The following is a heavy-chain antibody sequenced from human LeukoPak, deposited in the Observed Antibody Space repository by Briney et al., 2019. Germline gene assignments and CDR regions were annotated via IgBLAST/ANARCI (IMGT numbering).Heavy chain of an antibody. CDR1: GFTFSSYA. D-gene: IGHD2-8*02. V-gene: IGHV3-23*01. CDR3: TKAPLRSCSGAFCYPFDY. Sequence: GGSLRLSCAASGFTFSSYAMSWVRQTPGKGLEWVAATVGGRPDTYHAESVKGRFTVSRDDSRDTLFLQMNRLSVDDTAIYYCTKAPLRSCSGAFCYPFDYWGQGTLVTVSS. J-gene: IGHJ4*02. CDR2: TVGGRPDT.